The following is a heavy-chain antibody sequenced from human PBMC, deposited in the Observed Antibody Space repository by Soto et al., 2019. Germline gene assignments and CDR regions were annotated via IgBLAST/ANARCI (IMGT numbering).Heavy chain of an antibody. J-gene: IGHJ4*02. CDR1: GFTFSSYS. CDR2: ISSSSSYI. CDR3: ARDRELYYGSGGGNFPDY. V-gene: IGHV3-21*01. Sequence: PGGSLRLSCAASGFTFSSYSMNWVRQAPGKGLEWVSSISSSSSYIYYADSVKGRFTISRDNAKNSLYLQMNSLRAEDTAVYYCARDRELYYGSGGGNFPDYWGQGTLVTVSS. D-gene: IGHD3-10*01.